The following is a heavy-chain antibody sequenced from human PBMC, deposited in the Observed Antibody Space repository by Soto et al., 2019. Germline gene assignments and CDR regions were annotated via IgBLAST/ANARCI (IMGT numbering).Heavy chain of an antibody. CDR2: ISGSSRNM. Sequence: PGGSLRLSCAASGFTFSTCSMNWVRQAPGKGLEWVSSISGSSRNMYYADSVKGRFTISRDNAKNSLYLQMNSVRAEDTAVYYCLGGTGWLADYWGQGILVTVSS. CDR3: LGGTGWLADY. V-gene: IGHV3-21*01. D-gene: IGHD6-19*01. J-gene: IGHJ4*02. CDR1: GFTFSTCS.